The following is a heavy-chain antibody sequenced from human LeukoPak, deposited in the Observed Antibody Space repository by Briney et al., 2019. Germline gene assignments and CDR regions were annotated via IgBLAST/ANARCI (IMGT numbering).Heavy chain of an antibody. D-gene: IGHD4-11*01. Sequence: GGSLRLSCAASGFTFSSYAMSWVRQAPGKGLEWVSAISGSGGSTYYADSVKGRFTISRDNAKNSLYLQMNSLRTEDTAVYYCARVQAVTTGGNYFDHWGQGTLVTVSS. V-gene: IGHV3-23*01. CDR3: ARVQAVTTGGNYFDH. CDR2: ISGSGGST. CDR1: GFTFSSYA. J-gene: IGHJ4*02.